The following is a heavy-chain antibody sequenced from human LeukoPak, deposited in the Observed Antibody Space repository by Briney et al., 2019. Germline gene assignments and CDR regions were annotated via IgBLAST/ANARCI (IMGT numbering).Heavy chain of an antibody. CDR2: IYLGDSDT. CDR3: AASLQVSGSLRHFDY. J-gene: IGHJ4*02. Sequence: GESLKISCKGSGYNFDTSWIAWVRQMSGQGLEWMGVIYLGDSDTTYSPSFQGQVTISADKSISTAYLQWTTLRASDTAMYYCAASLQVSGSLRHFDYWGQGTLVTVSS. D-gene: IGHD3-22*01. V-gene: IGHV5-51*01. CDR1: GYNFDTSW.